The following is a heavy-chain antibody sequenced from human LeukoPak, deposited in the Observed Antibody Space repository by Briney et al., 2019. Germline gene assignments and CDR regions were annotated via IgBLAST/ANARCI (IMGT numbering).Heavy chain of an antibody. CDR2: VYHSGST. Sequence: SGTLSLTCAVSGGSMSSTKWWSWVRQPPGKGLEWIGEVYHSGSTNYNPSLKSRITISVDKSKNQVSLNLSSVTAADTAVYYCATSTVMNHYCFDYWAQGTLVTVSS. V-gene: IGHV4-4*02. CDR3: ATSTVMNHYCFDY. CDR1: GGSMSSTKW. D-gene: IGHD1-14*01. J-gene: IGHJ4*02.